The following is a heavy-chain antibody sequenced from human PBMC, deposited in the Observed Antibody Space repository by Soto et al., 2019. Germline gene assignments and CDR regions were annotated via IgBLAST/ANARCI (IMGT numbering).Heavy chain of an antibody. J-gene: IGHJ4*01. Sequence: EVHLVESGGGLVKPGGSLRLSCVASGFTFSDSWMSWVRQAPGKGLEWVARILSETDGGTIDYAAPVEDRFTISRDDSTNFLPLQMNSLKTLATAVYFCTTYDYICGTYRYRWAYWGHGTLVTVSS. D-gene: IGHD3-16*02. CDR2: ILSETDGGTI. CDR1: GFTFSDSW. V-gene: IGHV3-15*01. CDR3: TTYDYICGTYRYRWAY.